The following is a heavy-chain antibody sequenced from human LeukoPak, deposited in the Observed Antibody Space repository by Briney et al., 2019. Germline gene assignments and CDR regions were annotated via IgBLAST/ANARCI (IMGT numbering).Heavy chain of an antibody. Sequence: GESLKISCNGSGYSFTSYWIGWVRQMPGKGLEWMGVIYPGDSDTRYSPSFQGQVTISADKSISTAYLQWSSLKASDTAMYYCARHFEQQLSPWFDPWGQGTLVTVSS. D-gene: IGHD6-13*01. CDR1: GYSFTSYW. CDR3: ARHFEQQLSPWFDP. V-gene: IGHV5-51*01. J-gene: IGHJ5*02. CDR2: IYPGDSDT.